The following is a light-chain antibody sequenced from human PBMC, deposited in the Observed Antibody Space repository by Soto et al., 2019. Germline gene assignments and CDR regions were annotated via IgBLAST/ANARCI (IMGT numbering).Light chain of an antibody. Sequence: DIRMTQSPSSLSASVGDRVTITCRASQDISTQLAWFQQRPGKAPKSLIYGASSLHSGVPSKFSGSGSGTDFTLTISSLQPEDFATYYCQQYNSYPRTFGGGTKVELK. V-gene: IGKV1-16*02. CDR3: QQYNSYPRT. CDR2: GAS. J-gene: IGKJ4*01. CDR1: QDISTQ.